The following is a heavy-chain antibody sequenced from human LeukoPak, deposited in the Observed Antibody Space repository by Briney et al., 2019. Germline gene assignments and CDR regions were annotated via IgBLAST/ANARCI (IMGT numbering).Heavy chain of an antibody. CDR3: VRDRNYFEALQRSY. J-gene: IGHJ4*02. CDR2: ITGAGCTT. D-gene: IGHD1-7*01. V-gene: IGHV3-23*01. CDR1: GFTFSTFA. Sequence: GGSLRLSCAASGFTFSTFAMSWVRQDPGRGLEWVSSITGAGCTTYYPESVKGRFTISRDNSKNTLYLQMNSLRVEDTAVYFCVRDRNYFEALQRSYWGQGTLVTVSS.